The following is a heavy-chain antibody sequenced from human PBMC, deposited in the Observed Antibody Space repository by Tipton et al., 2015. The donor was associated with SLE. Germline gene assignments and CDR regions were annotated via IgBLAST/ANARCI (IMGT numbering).Heavy chain of an antibody. CDR1: GGSISSYY. J-gene: IGHJ4*02. Sequence: TLSLTCTVSGGSISSYYWSWIRQPPERGLEWIGSFYSSGSTNYHPSLMSRVTISVDTSNNKFSLKLRSVTAADTAVYYCARDLGARGVMFDLWGQGALVTVSS. CDR2: FYSSGST. CDR3: ARDLGARGVMFDL. V-gene: IGHV4-4*08. D-gene: IGHD3-10*01.